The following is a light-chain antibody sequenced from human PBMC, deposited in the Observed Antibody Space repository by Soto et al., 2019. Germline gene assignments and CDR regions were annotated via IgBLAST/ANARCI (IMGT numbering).Light chain of an antibody. CDR3: CSWAGRNTFYF. J-gene: IGLJ1*01. CDR1: SSDVGSYNL. V-gene: IGLV2-23*02. CDR2: EVS. Sequence: QSALTQPASVSGSPGQSITISCTGTSSDVGSYNLVSWYQQLPGKAPKLIIYEVSKRPSGVSNRFSGSKSGNTASLTISGLQAEDVADYYCCSWAGRNTFYFFGTGTKVTVL.